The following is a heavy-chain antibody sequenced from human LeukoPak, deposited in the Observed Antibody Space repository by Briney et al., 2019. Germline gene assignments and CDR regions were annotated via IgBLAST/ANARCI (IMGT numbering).Heavy chain of an antibody. CDR3: AKTYYYDSSGYYYPLDAFDI. V-gene: IGHV3-23*01. D-gene: IGHD3-22*01. Sequence: PGGSLRLSCAASGFTFSSYSMNWVRQAPGKGLEWVSAISGSGGSTYYADSVKGRFTISRDNSKNTLYLQMNSLRAEDTAVYYCAKTYYYDSSGYYYPLDAFDIWGQGTMVTVSS. J-gene: IGHJ3*02. CDR2: ISGSGGST. CDR1: GFTFSSYS.